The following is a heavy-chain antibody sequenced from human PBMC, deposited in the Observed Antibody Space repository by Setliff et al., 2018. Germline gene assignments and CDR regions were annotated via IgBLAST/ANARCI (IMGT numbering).Heavy chain of an antibody. J-gene: IGHJ5*02. V-gene: IGHV4-39*07. CDR2: IYYSGST. CDR1: GGSISSSSYY. D-gene: IGHD3-22*01. Sequence: SETLSLTCTVSGGSISSSSYYWGWIRQPPGKGLEWIGSIYYSGSTYYNPSLKSRVTISLDTSKNQFSLSLTSVTAADTAVYYCARAHTWSLPNDNSGYPGWFDPWGQGTLVTVSS. CDR3: ARAHTWSLPNDNSGYPGWFDP.